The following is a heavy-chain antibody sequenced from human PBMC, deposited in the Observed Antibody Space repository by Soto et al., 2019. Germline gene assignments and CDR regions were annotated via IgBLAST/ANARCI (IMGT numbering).Heavy chain of an antibody. D-gene: IGHD3-3*01. V-gene: IGHV4-4*07. CDR3: ARDVRDFWSGYHQYDYYYGMDV. CDR2: IYTSGST. CDR1: GGSISSYY. Sequence: PSETLSLTCTVSGGSISSYYWSWIRQPAGKGLEWIGRIYTSGSTNYNPSLKSRVTMSVDTSKNQFSLKLSSVTAADTAVYYCARDVRDFWSGYHQYDYYYGMDVWGQGTTVTVSS. J-gene: IGHJ6*02.